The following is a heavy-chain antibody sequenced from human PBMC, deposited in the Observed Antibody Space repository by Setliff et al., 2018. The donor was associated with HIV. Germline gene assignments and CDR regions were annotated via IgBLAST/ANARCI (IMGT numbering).Heavy chain of an antibody. CDR2: IYYSGST. J-gene: IGHJ6*03. Sequence: TLSLTCTVSGGSISSSSYYWGWIRQPPGKGLEWIGSIYYSGSTYYNPSLKSRVTISVDTSKNQFSLKLSSVTAADTAVYYCARVKAGPYYYYYMDVWGKGTTVTVSS. D-gene: IGHD6-13*01. CDR3: ARVKAGPYYYYYMDV. CDR1: GGSISSSSYY. V-gene: IGHV4-39*07.